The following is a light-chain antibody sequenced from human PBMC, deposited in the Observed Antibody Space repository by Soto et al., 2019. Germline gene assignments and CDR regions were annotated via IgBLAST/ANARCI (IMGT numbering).Light chain of an antibody. CDR1: QSVGSS. CDR2: GAS. V-gene: IGKV3-15*01. J-gene: IGKJ5*01. CDR3: QQYNNWPPIT. Sequence: EIVLTQSPGTLSLSPGERATLSCRASQSVGSSLAWYQQRPGQAPRLLISGASTRATGIPARFSGSGSGTEFTLTISSLQSEDFAVYYCQQYNNWPPITFGQGTRLEIK.